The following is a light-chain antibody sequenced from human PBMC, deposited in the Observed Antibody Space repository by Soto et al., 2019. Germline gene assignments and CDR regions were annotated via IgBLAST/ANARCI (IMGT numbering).Light chain of an antibody. J-gene: IGKJ5*01. CDR1: QSVRSN. Sequence: EIVFTQSPSTLPVSPGEKGPLSCRASQSVRSNLAWYQQKPGQSPRLLIYGASTRATGIPARFSGSGSGTDFTLTISSLEPEDFAVYYCQQRSNWPITSGQGTRLEIK. V-gene: IGKV3-11*01. CDR3: QQRSNWPIT. CDR2: GAS.